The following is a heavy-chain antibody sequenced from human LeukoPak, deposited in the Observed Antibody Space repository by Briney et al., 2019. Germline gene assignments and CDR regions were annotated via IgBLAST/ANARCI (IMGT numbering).Heavy chain of an antibody. CDR1: GFTFRSYW. Sequence: NPGGSLRLSCAASGFTFRSYWMSWVRQAPGQGLEWMGRIIPILGIANYAQKFQGRVTITADKSTSTAYMELSSLRSEDTAVYYCARAWSYDFWSGYTDIQYYFDYWGQGTLVTVSS. CDR3: ARAWSYDFWSGYTDIQYYFDY. J-gene: IGHJ4*02. CDR2: IIPILGIA. D-gene: IGHD3-3*01. V-gene: IGHV1-69*04.